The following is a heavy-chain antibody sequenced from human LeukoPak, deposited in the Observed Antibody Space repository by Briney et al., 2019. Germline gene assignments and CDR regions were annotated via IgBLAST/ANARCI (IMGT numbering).Heavy chain of an antibody. D-gene: IGHD3-10*01. CDR1: GFTFGSYS. CDR2: ISGSSGAI. V-gene: IGHV3-48*04. Sequence: GGSLRLSCAASGFTFGSYSMNWVRQAPGKGLEWVSYISGSSGAIYYADSVKGRFTISRDNSKNSLYLQMNSLRTEDTAVYYCAKDKLGSMAARGGGMGVWGKGTTVTISS. CDR3: AKDKLGSMAARGGGMGV. J-gene: IGHJ6*04.